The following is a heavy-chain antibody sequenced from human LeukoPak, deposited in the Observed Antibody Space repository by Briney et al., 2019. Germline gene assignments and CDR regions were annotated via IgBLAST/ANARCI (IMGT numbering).Heavy chain of an antibody. V-gene: IGHV3-74*01. CDR1: GFTFSNYW. CDR2: INSDESSP. D-gene: IGHD3-22*01. CDR3: ASNYYDSSAYVY. J-gene: IGHJ4*02. Sequence: PGGSLRLSCAASGFTFSNYWMHWVRQAPGKGLLWVSRINSDESSPSYADSVKGRFTISRDNAKNTLYLQMNSLRAEDTAVYYCASNYYDSSAYVYWGQGTLVTVSS.